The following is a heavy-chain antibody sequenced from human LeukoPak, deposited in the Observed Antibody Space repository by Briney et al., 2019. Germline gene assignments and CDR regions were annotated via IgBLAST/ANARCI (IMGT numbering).Heavy chain of an antibody. CDR3: ARGTSSSSLYYFDY. D-gene: IGHD6-13*01. Sequence: SETLSLTCTVSGGSISSSSYYWGWIRQPPGKGLEWIGSIYYSGSTYYNPSLKGRFTISVDTSKNQFSLKLSSVTAADTAVYYCARGTSSSSLYYFDYWGQGTLVTVSS. CDR1: GGSISSSSYY. V-gene: IGHV4-39*07. J-gene: IGHJ4*02. CDR2: IYYSGST.